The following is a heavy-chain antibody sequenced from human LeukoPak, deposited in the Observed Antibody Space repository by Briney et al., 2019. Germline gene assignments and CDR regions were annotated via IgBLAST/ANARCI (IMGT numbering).Heavy chain of an antibody. D-gene: IGHD1-26*01. V-gene: IGHV4-30-2*01. CDR2: IYHSGST. CDR1: GGSISSGGYS. Sequence: SQTLSLTCAVSGGSISSGGYSWSWIRQPPGKGLEWIGYIYHSGSTYYNPSLKSRVTISVDRSKNQFSLKLSSVTAADAAVYYCARGGADAFDIWGQGTMVTVSS. J-gene: IGHJ3*02. CDR3: ARGGADAFDI.